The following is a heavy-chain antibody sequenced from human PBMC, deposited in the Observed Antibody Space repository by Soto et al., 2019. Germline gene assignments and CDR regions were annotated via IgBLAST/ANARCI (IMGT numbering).Heavy chain of an antibody. CDR3: ARSFRLVVVPAAIVGVDY. Sequence: ASVKVSCKASGYTFTSYYMHWVRQAPGQGLEWMGIINPSGGSTSYAQKFQGRVTMTRDTSTSTVYMELSSLRSEDTAVYYCARSFRLVVVPAAIVGVDYWGQGTLVTVSS. CDR2: INPSGGST. V-gene: IGHV1-46*01. D-gene: IGHD2-2*02. CDR1: GYTFTSYY. J-gene: IGHJ4*02.